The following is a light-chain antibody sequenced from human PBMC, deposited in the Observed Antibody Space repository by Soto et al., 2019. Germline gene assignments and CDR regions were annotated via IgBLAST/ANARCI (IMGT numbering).Light chain of an antibody. J-gene: IGLJ3*02. CDR2: ESS. CDR1: SSDVGTYNL. Sequence: QSVLTQPASVSGSPGQSITISCTGTSSDVGTYNLVSWYQQHPGKAPKLMIYESSKRPSGVSNRFSASKSGNTASLTISGLQAEDEADYFCCSYAGSTTWVFGGGTKVTVL. V-gene: IGLV2-23*01. CDR3: CSYAGSTTWV.